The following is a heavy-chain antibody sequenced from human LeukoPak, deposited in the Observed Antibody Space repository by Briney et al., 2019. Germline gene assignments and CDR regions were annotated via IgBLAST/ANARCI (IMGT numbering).Heavy chain of an antibody. D-gene: IGHD3-9*01. V-gene: IGHV3-11*01. CDR3: AKDPHHILTGYSLFDY. CDR2: ISSSGNTI. CDR1: GFSFSDYY. J-gene: IGHJ4*02. Sequence: TGGSLRLSCAASGFSFSDYYMSWIRQAPGKGLEWLSDISSSGNTIYYADSVKGRFTISRDNAKNSLYLQMNSLRAEDTAVYYCAKDPHHILTGYSLFDYWGQGTLVTVSS.